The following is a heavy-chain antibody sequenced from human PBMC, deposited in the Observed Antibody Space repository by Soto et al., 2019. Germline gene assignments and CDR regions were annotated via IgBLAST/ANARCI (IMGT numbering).Heavy chain of an antibody. CDR2: ISGGGATT. Sequence: EVQLLESGGGLVQPGGSLRLTCAASGFTFSSYGISWIRLSPGKGLEWVSVISGGGATTYYTPSVKGRFTIPRDDFRNTLYLQMNSLRTEDTAIYYCAKLRDFVVLPAGILDYWGPGTLVTVSS. D-gene: IGHD2-8*01. CDR3: AKLRDFVVLPAGILDY. V-gene: IGHV3-23*01. J-gene: IGHJ4*02. CDR1: GFTFSSYG.